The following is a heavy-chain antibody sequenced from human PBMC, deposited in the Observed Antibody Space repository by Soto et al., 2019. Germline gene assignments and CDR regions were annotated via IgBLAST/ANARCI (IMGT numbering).Heavy chain of an antibody. J-gene: IGHJ4*02. D-gene: IGHD2-15*01. Sequence: EVQLVESGGGLVKPGGSLRLSCAASGFTFSNAWMSWVRQAPGKGLEWVGRIKSKTDGRTTDYAAPVKGRFTISRDDSKNTLYLQMNSLKTEDTAVYYCTTAIGYCSGGSCYNDYWGQGTLVTVSS. V-gene: IGHV3-15*01. CDR3: TTAIGYCSGGSCYNDY. CDR1: GFTFSNAW. CDR2: IKSKTDGRTT.